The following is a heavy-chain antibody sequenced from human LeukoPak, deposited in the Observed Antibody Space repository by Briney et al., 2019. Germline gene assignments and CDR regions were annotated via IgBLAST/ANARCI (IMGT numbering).Heavy chain of an antibody. CDR2: IYSGGST. Sequence: GGSLRLSCAASGFTVSSNYMSWVRQAPGKGLEWVSVIYSGGSTYYADSVKGRFTISRDNSKNTLYLQMNSLRAEDTAVYYCANADYYDSSGYYRGIWGQGTMVTVSS. D-gene: IGHD3-22*01. J-gene: IGHJ3*02. CDR3: ANADYYDSSGYYRGI. V-gene: IGHV3-53*01. CDR1: GFTVSSNY.